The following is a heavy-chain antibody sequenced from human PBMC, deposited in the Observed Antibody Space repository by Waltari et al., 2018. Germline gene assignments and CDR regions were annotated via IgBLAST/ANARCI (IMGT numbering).Heavy chain of an antibody. J-gene: IGHJ6*02. CDR2: IIPIFGTA. V-gene: IGHV1-69*01. D-gene: IGHD5-12*01. Sequence: QVQLVQSGAEVKKPGSSVKVSCKASGGTFSSYAISWVRQAPGPGLEWMGGIIPIFGTANYAQKFQGRVTITADESTSTAYMELSSLRSEDTAVYYCARGGGATRILGYYYGMDVWGQGTTVTVSS. CDR1: GGTFSSYA. CDR3: ARGGGATRILGYYYGMDV.